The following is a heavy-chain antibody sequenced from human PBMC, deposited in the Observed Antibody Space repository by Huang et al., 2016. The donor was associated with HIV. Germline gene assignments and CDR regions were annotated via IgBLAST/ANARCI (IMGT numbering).Heavy chain of an antibody. CDR3: ARGYRSTIDY. D-gene: IGHD4-4*01. J-gene: IGHJ4*02. CDR1: GFTFSSYW. Sequence: EVQLVESGGGLVQPGGSLSLACAASGFTFSSYWMHWVRQAPGKGVVGVSDINSDGSTTNYADSVKGRFTISRDNAKNTLYLQMNSLRAEDTAVYYCARGYRSTIDYWGQTTLVTVSS. CDR2: INSDGSTT. V-gene: IGHV3-74*01.